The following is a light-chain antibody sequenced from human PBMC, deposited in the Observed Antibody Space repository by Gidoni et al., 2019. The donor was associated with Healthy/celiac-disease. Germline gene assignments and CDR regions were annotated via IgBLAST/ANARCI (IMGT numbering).Light chain of an antibody. V-gene: IGKV1-13*02. Sequence: AIQLTQSPSSLSASVGDRVTITCRASQGISSALAWYQQKPGKAPKLLIYDASSLESGVPSRFSGSGSGTDFTLTISSLQPEDFATYYCQQFNSYPRMCSFGQGTKLEIK. CDR3: QQFNSYPRMCS. CDR1: QGISSA. CDR2: DAS. J-gene: IGKJ2*04.